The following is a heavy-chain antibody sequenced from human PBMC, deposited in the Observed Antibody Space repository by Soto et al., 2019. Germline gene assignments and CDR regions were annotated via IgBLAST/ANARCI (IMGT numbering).Heavy chain of an antibody. D-gene: IGHD3-9*01. CDR3: ARSGSTYYDILTGYHLEY. J-gene: IGHJ4*02. CDR2: IIPLFGRT. CDR1: GGTVSSYA. V-gene: IGHV1-69*01. Sequence: VQLVQSGAELKKPGSSVKVSCKASGGTVSSYAISWVRQAPGQGLEWMGGIIPLFGRTNYAQKFRGRVTITADESTSTAYMELRSLRSEDTAVYYCARSGSTYYDILTGYHLEYWGQGTLVTVSS.